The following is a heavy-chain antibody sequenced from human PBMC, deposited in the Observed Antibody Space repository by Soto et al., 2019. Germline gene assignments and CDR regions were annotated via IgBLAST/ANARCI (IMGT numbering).Heavy chain of an antibody. Sequence: GESLKISCKGSGYSFTTYWIGWVRQMPGKGLEWMAIINPGDSDTRYSPSFQGQVTISADKSISTAYLQWSSLEASDTAIYYCARQGGAYLSIDYCGHGTQVTVSP. CDR3: ARQGGAYLSIDY. J-gene: IGHJ4*01. CDR1: GYSFTTYW. D-gene: IGHD6-25*01. CDR2: INPGDSDT. V-gene: IGHV5-51*01.